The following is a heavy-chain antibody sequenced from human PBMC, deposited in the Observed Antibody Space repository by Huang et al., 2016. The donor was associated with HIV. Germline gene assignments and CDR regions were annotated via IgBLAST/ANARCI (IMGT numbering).Heavy chain of an antibody. CDR3: ASQHIGAAATWF. CDR1: GDFISSTNYY. V-gene: IGHV4-39*01. D-gene: IGHD6-13*01. J-gene: IGHJ4*02. CDR2: VYQSGST. Sequence: QLRLQESGPGQVKPSETLSLTCTVSGDFISSTNYYWGWIRQSPGKGLGWVGSVYQSGSTNYNPSLKSRVTLSVDTSRNQFSLRWNSVTAADTAVYYCASQHIGAAATWFWGRGTQVAVSS.